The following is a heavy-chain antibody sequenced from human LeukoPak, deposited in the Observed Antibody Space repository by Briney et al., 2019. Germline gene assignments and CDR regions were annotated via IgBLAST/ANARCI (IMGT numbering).Heavy chain of an antibody. J-gene: IGHJ3*02. Sequence: GSLRLSCAASGFTFSSYAMSWIRQPPGKGLEWIGEINHSGSTNYNPSLKSRVTISVDTSKNQFSLKLSSVTAADTAVYYCARGVLRYFDWLSNSPGAFDIWGQGTMVTVSS. V-gene: IGHV4-34*01. CDR1: GFTFSSYA. CDR2: INHSGST. CDR3: ARGVLRYFDWLSNSPGAFDI. D-gene: IGHD3-9*01.